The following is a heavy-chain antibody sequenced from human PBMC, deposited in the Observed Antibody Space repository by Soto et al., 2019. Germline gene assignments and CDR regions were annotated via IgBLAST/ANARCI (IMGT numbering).Heavy chain of an antibody. CDR1: GGSFSGYY. D-gene: IGHD3-10*01. Sequence: PSETLSLTCAVYGGSFSGYYWSWIRQPPGKGLEWIGEINHSGSTNYNPSLKSRVTISVDTSKNQFSLKLSSVTAADTAVYYCARRGFRAVRGVIYDYWGQGTLVTVSS. V-gene: IGHV4-34*01. J-gene: IGHJ4*02. CDR2: INHSGST. CDR3: ARRGFRAVRGVIYDY.